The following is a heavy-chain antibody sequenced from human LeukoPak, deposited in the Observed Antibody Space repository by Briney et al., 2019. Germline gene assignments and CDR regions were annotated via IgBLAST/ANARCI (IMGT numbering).Heavy chain of an antibody. Sequence: GGSLRLSCAASGFTFSSYAMSWVRQAPGKGLEWVSAISGSGGSTYYADSVKGRITISRDNSKNTLYLQMNSLRAEDTAVYYCAKSHYYDSSGYPRAFDYWGQGTLVTVSS. V-gene: IGHV3-23*01. J-gene: IGHJ4*02. CDR1: GFTFSSYA. CDR3: AKSHYYDSSGYPRAFDY. D-gene: IGHD3-22*01. CDR2: ISGSGGST.